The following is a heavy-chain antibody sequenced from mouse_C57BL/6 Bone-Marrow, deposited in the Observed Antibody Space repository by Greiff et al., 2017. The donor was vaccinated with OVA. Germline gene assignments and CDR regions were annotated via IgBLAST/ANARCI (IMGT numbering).Heavy chain of an antibody. D-gene: IGHD1-1*01. CDR3: ARPSYYYGAGYFEV. Sequence: EVKVVESGGGLVQPGGSLKLSCAASGFTFSDYGMAWVRQAPRKGPEWVAFISNLAYSIYYADTVTGRFTISRENATNTLYLEMSSLRSEDTAMYYCARPSYYYGAGYFEVWGTGTTVTVAS. V-gene: IGHV5-15*01. CDR2: ISNLAYSI. CDR1: GFTFSDYG. J-gene: IGHJ1*03.